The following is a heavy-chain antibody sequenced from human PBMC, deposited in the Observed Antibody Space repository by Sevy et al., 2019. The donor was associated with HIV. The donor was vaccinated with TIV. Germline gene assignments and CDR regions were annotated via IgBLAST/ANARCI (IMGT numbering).Heavy chain of an antibody. V-gene: IGHV1-2*06. CDR2: ISPNSGGT. J-gene: IGHJ4*02. D-gene: IGHD3-10*01. Sequence: ASVKVSCKASGYSFSAYFLHWVRQAPGQGLKWMGRISPNSGGTVYAQKFRGRVTMTRDTSSTTAYMELTRLKSDDTALYYCARASGPTVGAYFDSWGQGALVTVSS. CDR3: ARASGPTVGAYFDS. CDR1: GYSFSAYF.